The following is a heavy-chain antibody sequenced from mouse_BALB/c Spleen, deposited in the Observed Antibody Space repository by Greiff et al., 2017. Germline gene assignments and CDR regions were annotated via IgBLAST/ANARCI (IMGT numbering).Heavy chain of an antibody. D-gene: IGHD5-1*01. CDR1: GYTFTSYY. CDR3: TRSEGTYPDYYAVNY. V-gene: IGHV1S81*02. Sequence: QVQLQQSGAELVKPGASVKLSCKASGYTFTSYYMYWVKQRPGQGLEWIGEINHSNGGTTYNEKLKSKATLTVDKSSSTAYMQLSSLTSEDSAVYYCTRSEGTYPDYYAVNYWGGGASAAASS. CDR2: INHSNGGT. J-gene: IGHJ4*01.